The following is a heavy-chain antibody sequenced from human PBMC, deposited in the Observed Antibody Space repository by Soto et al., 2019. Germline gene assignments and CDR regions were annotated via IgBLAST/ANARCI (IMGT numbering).Heavy chain of an antibody. CDR3: TLPSSIQTWVLAY. V-gene: IGHV3-48*02. J-gene: IGHJ4*02. CDR2: ISSSSSTI. D-gene: IGHD5-18*01. Sequence: GGSRRLSCAASGFTFSSYSMNWVRQAPGKGLEWVSYISSSSSTIYYADSVKGRFTISRDNAKNSLYLQMNSLRDEDTAVYYCTLPSSIQTWVLAYWGQGTLVTVSS. CDR1: GFTFSSYS.